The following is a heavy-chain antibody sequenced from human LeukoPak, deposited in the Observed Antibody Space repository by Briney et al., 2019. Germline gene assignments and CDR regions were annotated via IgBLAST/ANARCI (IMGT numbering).Heavy chain of an antibody. V-gene: IGHV4-4*07. CDR2: VYTTGYT. Sequence: SETLSLTCTVSGDSISGYYWAWIRQPAGKGLEWIGHVYTTGYTDYNPSLQSRVTISLDKSSNKLSLSLTSVTAADPAVYYCARDYKFPPADSSYYFHMDVWGKGTKVTVSS. CDR3: ARDYKFPPADSSYYFHMDV. D-gene: IGHD5-24*01. CDR1: GDSISGYY. J-gene: IGHJ6*03.